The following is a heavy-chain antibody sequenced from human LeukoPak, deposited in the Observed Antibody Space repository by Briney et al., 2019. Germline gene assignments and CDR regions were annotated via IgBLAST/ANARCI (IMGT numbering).Heavy chain of an antibody. V-gene: IGHV4-59*01. Sequence: SETLSLTCTVSGGSISSYYWSWIRQPPGKGLEWIAYIYYSGSTNYNPSLKSRVTISVDTSKNQFSLKLSSVTAADTAVYYCARGGGSYSSAFFDYWGQGTLVTVSS. CDR3: ARGGGSYSSAFFDY. CDR2: IYYSGST. J-gene: IGHJ4*02. D-gene: IGHD1-26*01. CDR1: GGSISSYY.